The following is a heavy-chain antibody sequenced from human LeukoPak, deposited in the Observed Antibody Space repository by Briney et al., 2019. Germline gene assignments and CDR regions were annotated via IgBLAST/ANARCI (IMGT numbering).Heavy chain of an antibody. J-gene: IGHJ6*02. D-gene: IGHD1-26*01. CDR1: GFTVSSNY. CDR2: IYSGGST. V-gene: IGHV3-53*01. Sequence: PGGSLRLSCAASGFTVSSNYMSWVRQAPGTGLEWVSVIYSGGSTYYADSVKGRFTISRDNSKNTLYPQMNSLRAEDTAVYYCARDLVGATMARGYYYGMDVWGQGTTVTVSS. CDR3: ARDLVGATMARGYYYGMDV.